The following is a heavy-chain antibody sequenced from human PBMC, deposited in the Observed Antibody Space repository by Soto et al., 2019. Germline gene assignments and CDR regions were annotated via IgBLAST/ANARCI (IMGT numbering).Heavy chain of an antibody. J-gene: IGHJ3*02. Sequence: QVQLVQSGAEVKKPGSSVKVSCKASGDTFSSYSITWVRKAPGQGLEWMGGIIPIFGTTNYAQKFQGRVTITADESTSTAYMELSSLRSEDTAVYYCASSWVGSIETYLVHIWGQGTMVTVSS. CDR2: IIPIFGTT. CDR1: GDTFSSYS. V-gene: IGHV1-69*12. D-gene: IGHD1-26*01. CDR3: ASSWVGSIETYLVHI.